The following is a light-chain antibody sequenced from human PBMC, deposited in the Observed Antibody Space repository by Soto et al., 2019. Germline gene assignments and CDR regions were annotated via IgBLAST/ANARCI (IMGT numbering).Light chain of an antibody. V-gene: IGLV2-14*01. Sequence: QSVLTQPASVSGSPGQSITISCTGTSSDVGGYNYVSWYQQHPGKAPKLMIYDVSNRPSGVSNRFSGSKSGNTASLTISGLQAEDEAAYYCSSYTSSSTPLNVFGTGTKVTVL. J-gene: IGLJ1*01. CDR1: SSDVGGYNY. CDR3: SSYTSSSTPLNV. CDR2: DVS.